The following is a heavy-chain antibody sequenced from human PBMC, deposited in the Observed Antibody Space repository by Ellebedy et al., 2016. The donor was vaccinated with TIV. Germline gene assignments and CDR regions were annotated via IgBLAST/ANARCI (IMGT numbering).Heavy chain of an antibody. J-gene: IGHJ4*02. CDR2: INSDGSST. CDR3: ARDHPLGIENFDY. CDR1: GFTFSSYW. D-gene: IGHD7-27*01. Sequence: GESLKISCAASGFTFSSYWMHWVRQAPGKGLVWVSRINSDGSSTSYADSVKGRFTISRDNAKNTLYLQMNSLRAVDTAVYYCARDHPLGIENFDYWGQGTLVTVSS. V-gene: IGHV3-74*01.